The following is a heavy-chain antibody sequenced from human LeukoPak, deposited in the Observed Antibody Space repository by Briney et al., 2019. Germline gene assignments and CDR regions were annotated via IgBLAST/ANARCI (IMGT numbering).Heavy chain of an antibody. CDR2: INTVATYI. CDR1: GFTFTSFS. J-gene: IGHJ4*02. CDR3: ARLRRNGDSGGFYYYYDY. D-gene: IGHD3-22*01. Sequence: GGSLRLSCAASGFTFTSFSFNWLRQAPGKGLEWVSSINTVATYIYYADSVRGRFTISRDNAKNSVYLQMDSLRAEDTGVYYCARLRRNGDSGGFYYYYDYWGQGTLVTVSS. V-gene: IGHV3-21*01.